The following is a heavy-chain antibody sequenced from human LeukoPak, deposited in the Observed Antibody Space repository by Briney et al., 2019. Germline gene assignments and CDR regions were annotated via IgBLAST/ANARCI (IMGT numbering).Heavy chain of an antibody. CDR3: ARVKVGMTSIDY. CDR1: GYTFSGHW. J-gene: IGHJ4*02. D-gene: IGHD1-26*01. V-gene: IGHV1-2*02. Sequence: ASVKVSCKASGYTFSGHWLQWVRQAPGQGLEWMGWINPNSGGTNYAQKFQGRVTMTRDTSISTAYMELSSLRSDDTAVYYCARVKVGMTSIDYWGQGALVTVSS. CDR2: INPNSGGT.